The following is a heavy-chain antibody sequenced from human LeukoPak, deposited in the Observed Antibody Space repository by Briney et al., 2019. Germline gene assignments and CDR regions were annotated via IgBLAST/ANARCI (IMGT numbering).Heavy chain of an antibody. CDR3: ARSDPYYDFWSGYYTVSYYGMDV. Sequence: SETLSLTCTVSGGSISSSSYYWGWIRQPPGKGLEWIGIIHYTGSTNYNPSLKSRVTISVDKSKNQFSLKLSSVTAADTAVYYCARSDPYYDFWSGYYTVSYYGMDVWGQGTTVTVSS. J-gene: IGHJ6*02. V-gene: IGHV4-39*07. CDR1: GGSISSSSYY. D-gene: IGHD3-3*01. CDR2: IHYTGST.